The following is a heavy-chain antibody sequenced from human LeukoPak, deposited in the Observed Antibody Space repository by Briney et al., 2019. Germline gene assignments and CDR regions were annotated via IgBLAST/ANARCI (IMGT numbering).Heavy chain of an antibody. D-gene: IGHD3-3*01. CDR1: GYTLTELS. J-gene: IGHJ4*02. CDR2: INPNSGGT. V-gene: IGHV1-2*02. CDR3: ARELGVDFSPFDY. Sequence: ASVKVSCKVSGYTLTELSMHWVRQAPGKGLEWMGWINPNSGGTNYAQKFQGRVTMTRDTSISTAYMELRSLRSDDTAVYYCARELGVDFSPFDYWGQGTLVTVSS.